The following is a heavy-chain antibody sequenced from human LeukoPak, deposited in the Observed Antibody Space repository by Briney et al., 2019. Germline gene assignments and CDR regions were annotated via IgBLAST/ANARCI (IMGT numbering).Heavy chain of an antibody. Sequence: SETLSLTCTVSGGSISSSSHYWGWIRQPPGKGLEWIGSIYYSGSTYYNPSLKSRVTISVDTSKNQFSLKLSSVTAADTAVYYCARPNSSGYYGYYFDYWGQGTLVTVSS. CDR2: IYYSGST. CDR3: ARPNSSGYYGYYFDY. D-gene: IGHD3-22*01. CDR1: GGSISSSSHY. J-gene: IGHJ4*02. V-gene: IGHV4-39*01.